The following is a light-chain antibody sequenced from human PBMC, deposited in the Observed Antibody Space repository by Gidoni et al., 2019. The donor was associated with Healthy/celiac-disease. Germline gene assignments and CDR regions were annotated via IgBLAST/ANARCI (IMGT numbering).Light chain of an antibody. V-gene: IGKV1-39*01. J-gene: IGKJ4*01. CDR3: QQSYSTPLT. Sequence: DIPMTPSPSSLSASVGDRVTITCRASQSISSYLNWYQQKPGKAPKLLIYAAFSLQSGVPSRFSGSGSGTDFTLTISSLQPEDFATYYCQQSYSTPLTFGGGTKVEIK. CDR2: AAF. CDR1: QSISSY.